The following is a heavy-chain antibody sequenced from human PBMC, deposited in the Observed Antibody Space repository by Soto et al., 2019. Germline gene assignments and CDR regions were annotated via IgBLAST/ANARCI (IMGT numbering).Heavy chain of an antibody. CDR3: AREAPYCTSATCPKFYVMDV. Sequence: QVQLVQSGAEVKKPGSSVKVSCKASGGTFGSYAITWVRRAPGQGLEWLGGIIPILNSPAYAQKFQARVVITADEITNTAYMELNSLRFDDTAVYYCAREAPYCTSATCPKFYVMDVWGQGTTVTVAS. CDR2: IIPILNSP. J-gene: IGHJ6*02. V-gene: IGHV1-69*01. CDR1: GGTFGSYA. D-gene: IGHD2-2*01.